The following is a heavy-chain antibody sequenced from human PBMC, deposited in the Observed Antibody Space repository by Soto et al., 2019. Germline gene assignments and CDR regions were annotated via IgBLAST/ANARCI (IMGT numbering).Heavy chain of an antibody. CDR2: VYYSGTT. D-gene: IGHD2-21*01. CDR1: GGSIDSGDYY. V-gene: IGHV4-61*08. Sequence: SEPLSLTCTVSGGSIDSGDYYWSWIRQPPGKGLEWIGYVYYSGTTNYNPFLKSRVTLSLDKSKNQFSLKMNSVTAADTAVYYGAREVIAPPYVFDHWGQGTLGTGSA. CDR3: AREVIAPPYVFDH. J-gene: IGHJ5*02.